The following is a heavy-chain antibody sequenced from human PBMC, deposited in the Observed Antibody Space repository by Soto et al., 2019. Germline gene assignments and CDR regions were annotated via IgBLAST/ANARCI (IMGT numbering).Heavy chain of an antibody. V-gene: IGHV4-59*01. D-gene: IGHD3-3*01. J-gene: IGHJ5*02. CDR3: AREYDFWSGYNWFDP. Sequence: SETLSLTCTVSGGSISSYYWSWIRQPPGKGLEWIGYIYYSGSTNYNPSLKSRVTISVDTSKNQFSLKLSSVTAADTAVYYCAREYDFWSGYNWFDPWGQGTLVTVSS. CDR2: IYYSGST. CDR1: GGSISSYY.